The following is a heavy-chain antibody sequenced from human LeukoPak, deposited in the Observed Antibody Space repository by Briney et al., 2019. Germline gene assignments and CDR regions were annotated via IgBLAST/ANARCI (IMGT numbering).Heavy chain of an antibody. CDR1: GYTFTSYA. V-gene: IGHV1-3*01. D-gene: IGHD3-3*01. CDR3: ARASYDFWSGYYTDYYYGMDV. CDR2: INAGNGNT. Sequence: ASVKVSCTASGYTFTSYAMHWVRQAPGQRLEWMGWINAGNGNTKYSQKFQGRVTITRDTSASTAYMELSSLRSEDTAVYYCARASYDFWSGYYTDYYYGMDVWGQGTTVTVSS. J-gene: IGHJ6*02.